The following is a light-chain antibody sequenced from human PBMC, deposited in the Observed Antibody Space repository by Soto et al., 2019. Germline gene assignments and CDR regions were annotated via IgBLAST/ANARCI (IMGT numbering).Light chain of an antibody. Sequence: EIVLTQSPGTLSLSPGERATLSCRASQSVSSNYLAWYQQKPGQAPRVLIYGASSRATGIPDRFSGSGSGTDFTLAISRLEPEDLAVYYCQQYGSSPWTFGLGTTVEI. J-gene: IGKJ1*01. CDR1: QSVSSNY. CDR2: GAS. CDR3: QQYGSSPWT. V-gene: IGKV3-20*01.